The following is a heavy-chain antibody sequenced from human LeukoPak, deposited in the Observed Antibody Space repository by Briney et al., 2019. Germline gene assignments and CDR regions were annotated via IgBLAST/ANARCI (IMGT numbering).Heavy chain of an antibody. J-gene: IGHJ5*01. Sequence: ASVKVSCKASGYIFTGYGISWARQAPGQGLEWMGWISGYNGQTNYAQKYQGRVTMTRDTSTSTASMELRSLRSGDTAVYYCARDGSGTYYPAAVGWFDSWGQGTLVTVSS. CDR2: ISGYNGQT. V-gene: IGHV1-18*01. CDR1: GYIFTGYG. CDR3: ARDGSGTYYPAAVGWFDS. D-gene: IGHD3-10*01.